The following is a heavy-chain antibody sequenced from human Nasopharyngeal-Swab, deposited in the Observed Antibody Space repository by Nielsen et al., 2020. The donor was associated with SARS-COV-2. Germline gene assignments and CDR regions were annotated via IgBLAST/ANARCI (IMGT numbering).Heavy chain of an antibody. V-gene: IGHV4-34*01. Sequence: SETLSLTCAVYGGSFSDYYWGWIRQPPGQGLEWIGEINHSGSTNYKPSLKSRVTISVDTSKNQFSLKLSSVTAADTAVYYCARGVSSDSPTIFGVVTNYYYYGMDVWGQGTTVTVSS. CDR3: ARGVSSDSPTIFGVVTNYYYYGMDV. J-gene: IGHJ6*02. D-gene: IGHD3-3*01. CDR2: INHSGST. CDR1: GGSFSDYY.